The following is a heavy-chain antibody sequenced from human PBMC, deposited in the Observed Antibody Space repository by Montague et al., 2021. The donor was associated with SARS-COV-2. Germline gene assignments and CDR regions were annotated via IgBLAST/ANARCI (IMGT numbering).Heavy chain of an antibody. J-gene: IGHJ4*02. D-gene: IGHD6-19*01. V-gene: IGHV4-61*02. CDR2: ISISGST. CDR3: ARDIAVAGLFDY. CDR1: GGSISSGSYY. Sequence: TLSLTCTVSGGSISSGSYYWSWIRQPAGKGLEWIGRISISGSTNYNPSLKSRVTISVDTSKNQFSLKLSPVTAADTAVYYCARDIAVAGLFDYWGQGTLATVSS.